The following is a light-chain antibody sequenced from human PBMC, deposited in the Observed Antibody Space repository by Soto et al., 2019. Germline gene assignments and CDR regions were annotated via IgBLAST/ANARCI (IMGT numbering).Light chain of an antibody. CDR3: QSYDTTTPVV. CDR2: EDR. V-gene: IGLV6-57*04. J-gene: IGLJ2*01. Sequence: NFMLTQPHSVSESPGKTITISCTRSSGNIASSSVQWYQQRPGSAPTTVIYEDRQRPPGVSDRFSGSIDASSNSASLTISGLKTEDEADYYCQSYDTTTPVVFGGGTKLTVL. CDR1: SGNIASSS.